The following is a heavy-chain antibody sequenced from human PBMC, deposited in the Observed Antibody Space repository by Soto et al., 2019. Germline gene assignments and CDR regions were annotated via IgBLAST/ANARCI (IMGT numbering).Heavy chain of an antibody. V-gene: IGHV4-39*01. CDR1: GGSISSSSYY. Sequence: PSETLSLTCTVSGGSISSSSYYWGWIRQPPGKGLEWIGSIYYSGSTYYNPSLKSRVTISVDTSKNQFSLKLSSVTAADTAVYYCARRGIPPTVTTFDYWGQGTLVTVSS. J-gene: IGHJ4*02. D-gene: IGHD4-17*01. CDR3: ARRGIPPTVTTFDY. CDR2: IYYSGST.